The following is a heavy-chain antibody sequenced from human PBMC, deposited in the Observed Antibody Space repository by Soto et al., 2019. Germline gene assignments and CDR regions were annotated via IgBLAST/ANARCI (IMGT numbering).Heavy chain of an antibody. V-gene: IGHV4-34*01. D-gene: IGHD3-16*01. J-gene: IGHJ5*02. Sequence: LSLPCAVYGGSFSGYYWSWIRQPPGKGLEWIGEINHSGSTNYNPSLKSRVTISVDTSKNQFSLKLSSVTAADTAVYYCAREGLASDGFGLGRLGWFDPWGQGTLVTVSS. CDR3: AREGLASDGFGLGRLGWFDP. CDR1: GGSFSGYY. CDR2: INHSGST.